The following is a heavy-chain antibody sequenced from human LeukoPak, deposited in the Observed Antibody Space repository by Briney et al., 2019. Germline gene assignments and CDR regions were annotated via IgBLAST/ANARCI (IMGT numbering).Heavy chain of an antibody. V-gene: IGHV3-21*01. CDR2: ISSTSDYI. CDR1: GFTFSSYS. Sequence: PGGSLRLSCAASGFTFSSYSMNWVRQAPGKGLEWVSSISSTSDYIYYADSLNGRFTISRDNAKNSLYLQMNSLRAEDTAIYYCARDRAYSSSWYGDYDAFDIWGQGTMVTVSS. CDR3: ARDRAYSSSWYGDYDAFDI. J-gene: IGHJ3*02. D-gene: IGHD6-13*01.